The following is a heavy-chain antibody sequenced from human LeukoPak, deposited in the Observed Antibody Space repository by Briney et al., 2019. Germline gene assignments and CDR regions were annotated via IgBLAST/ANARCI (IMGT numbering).Heavy chain of an antibody. J-gene: IGHJ3*02. D-gene: IGHD3-10*01. Sequence: SETLSLTCTVSGGSISSYYRSWIRQPPGKGLEWIGYIYTSGSTNYNPSLKSRVTISVDTSKNQFSLKLSSVTAADTAVYYCARSTKLWFGELGAFDIWGQGTMVTVSS. CDR2: IYTSGST. CDR1: GGSISSYY. V-gene: IGHV4-4*09. CDR3: ARSTKLWFGELGAFDI.